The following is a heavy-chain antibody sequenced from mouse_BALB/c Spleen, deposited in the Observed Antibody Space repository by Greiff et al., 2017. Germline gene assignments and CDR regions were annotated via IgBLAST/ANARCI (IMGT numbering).Heavy chain of an antibody. CDR3: ARGSSSYNAMDY. J-gene: IGHJ4*01. CDR1: GYTFTSYW. V-gene: IGHV1-87*01. Sequence: QVQLQQSGAELARPGASVKLSCTASGYTFTSYWMQWVKQRPGQGLEWLGAIYPGDGDTRYTQKFKGKATLTADKSSSTAYMQLSSMASEDSAVYDCARGSSSYNAMDYWGQGTSVTVSS. D-gene: IGHD1-1*01. CDR2: IYPGDGDT.